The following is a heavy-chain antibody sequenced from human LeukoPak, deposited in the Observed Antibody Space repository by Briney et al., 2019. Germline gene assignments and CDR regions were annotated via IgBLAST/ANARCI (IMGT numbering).Heavy chain of an antibody. J-gene: IGHJ6*02. CDR3: ARDGILFFGVVIPGIDV. CDR1: GGSISSGGYY. V-gene: IGHV4-61*08. CDR2: IYYSGGT. D-gene: IGHD3/OR15-3a*01. Sequence: SETLSLTCTVSGGSISSGGYYWSWIRQHPGKGLEWIGYIYYSGGTNYNPSLKSRVTISVDTSKNQFSLKLSSVTAADTAVYYCARDGILFFGVVIPGIDVWGQGTTVTVSS.